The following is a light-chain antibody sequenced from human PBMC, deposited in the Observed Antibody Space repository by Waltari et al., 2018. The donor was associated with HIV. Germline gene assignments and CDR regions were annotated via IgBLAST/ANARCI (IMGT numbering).Light chain of an antibody. Sequence: QFVLPQPPSASGSPGQRVAISCSGSRSNIVRITLTWYQLLPGTALTLLINSNNQRPSGVPDRFSGSKSGTSGSLAISGLQSEDEADYYCAAWDDNRNAVVFGGGTKLTVL. CDR3: AAWDDNRNAVV. CDR1: RSNIVRIT. V-gene: IGLV1-44*01. CDR2: SNN. J-gene: IGLJ2*01.